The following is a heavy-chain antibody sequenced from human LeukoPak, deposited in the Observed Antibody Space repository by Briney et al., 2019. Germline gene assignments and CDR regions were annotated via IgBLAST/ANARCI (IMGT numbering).Heavy chain of an antibody. CDR1: GFTFNNAW. V-gene: IGHV3-15*01. D-gene: IGHD6-13*01. CDR3: TTDRAIAAADYYYYGMDV. Sequence: GGSLRLSCAASGFTFNNAWMTWVRQTPGKGLEWVGRIKTRSDGGTTDYAAPVKGRFTISRDDSKNTLYLQMNSLKTEDTAVYYCTTDRAIAAADYYYYGMDVWGQGTTVTVSS. J-gene: IGHJ6*02. CDR2: IKTRSDGGTT.